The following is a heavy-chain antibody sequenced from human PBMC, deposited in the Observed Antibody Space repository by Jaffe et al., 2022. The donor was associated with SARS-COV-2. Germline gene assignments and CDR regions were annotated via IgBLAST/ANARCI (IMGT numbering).Heavy chain of an antibody. V-gene: IGHV4-39*01. D-gene: IGHD2-15*01. CDR1: GGSISSSDYY. CDR2: IYYTGTT. J-gene: IGHJ4*02. Sequence: QLQLQESGPGLVKPSETLSLTCTVSGGSISSSDYYWGWIRQPPGKGLEWLGTIYYTGTTFYNPSLKSRVTMSIDTSRNQFSLKLSAVTAADTAVYYCAVEDRGYCSGRGCYHGDYWGLGTLVTVSS. CDR3: AVEDRGYCSGRGCYHGDY.